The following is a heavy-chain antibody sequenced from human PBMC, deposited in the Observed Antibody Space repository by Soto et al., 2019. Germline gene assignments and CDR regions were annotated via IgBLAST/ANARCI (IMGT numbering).Heavy chain of an antibody. CDR2: ITGSGGST. CDR3: AIASVPTIRGEPPAH. J-gene: IGHJ4*02. V-gene: IGHV3-23*01. CDR1: GIIFSTFA. D-gene: IGHD5-12*01. Sequence: GGSLRLSCTASGIIFSTFAMSWVRQAPGKGLEWVSGITGSGGSTNYADSVKGRFAISRDNSKNTLYLQMNSLRVEDTAKYYCAIASVPTIRGEPPAHWGQGTLVTVSS.